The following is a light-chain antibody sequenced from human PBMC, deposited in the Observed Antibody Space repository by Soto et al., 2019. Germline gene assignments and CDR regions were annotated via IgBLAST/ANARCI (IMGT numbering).Light chain of an antibody. CDR2: AAS. CDR3: QQSYSTPYT. CDR1: QTITSY. J-gene: IGKJ2*01. Sequence: DTPMTQSPSSLSASVGDRVTITCRASQTITSYLNWYQQKPGKAPKLLINAASSLQSAVPSRFSGSGSGTDFTLTISSLQPEDFTTYYCQQSYSTPYTFGQGTKLEIK. V-gene: IGKV1-39*01.